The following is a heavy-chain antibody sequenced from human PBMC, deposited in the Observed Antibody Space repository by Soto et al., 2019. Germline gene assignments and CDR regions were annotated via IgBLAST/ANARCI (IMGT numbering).Heavy chain of an antibody. J-gene: IGHJ3*02. Sequence: GGSLSLSCAVSGFTFDDFAMHWVRQAPGKGLEWVSGISWSSGSIGYADSVKGRFTISRDNAKYSLYLKMNSLRTEDTALYYCAKDMNGYSYGGAFDIWGQGTMVTVSS. CDR1: GFTFDDFA. V-gene: IGHV3-9*01. CDR2: ISWSSGSI. CDR3: AKDMNGYSYGGAFDI. D-gene: IGHD5-18*01.